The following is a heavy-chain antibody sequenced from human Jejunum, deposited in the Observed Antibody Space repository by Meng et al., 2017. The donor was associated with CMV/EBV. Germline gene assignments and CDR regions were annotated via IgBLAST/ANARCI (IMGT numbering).Heavy chain of an antibody. CDR2: IRKDGSKK. CDR3: AKAYDSGIDV. D-gene: IGHD1-26*01. J-gene: IGHJ6*02. Sequence: CAASGFAFSNYAMHWVRQAPGKGLEWVAIIRKDGSKKFYADSVRGRFTVSRDNSKNTLYVQMNSLRGEDTAVYYCAKAYDSGIDVWGQGTTVTVSS. CDR1: GFAFSNYA. V-gene: IGHV3-30*02.